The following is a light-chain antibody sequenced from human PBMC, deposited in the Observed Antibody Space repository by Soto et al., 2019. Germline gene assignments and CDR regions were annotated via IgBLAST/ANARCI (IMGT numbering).Light chain of an antibody. J-gene: IGKJ1*01. Sequence: ETVMTQSPATLSVSPGDRVTLSCRASQSVTRYLAWYQPTPGQAPRLLXHGASTRANGVPARLSGSGSGTELTLTISSLQSEDFAVYYGQQYNNWPTWAFGQGTKVDIK. CDR2: GAS. CDR3: QQYNNWPTWA. CDR1: QSVTRY. V-gene: IGKV3-15*01.